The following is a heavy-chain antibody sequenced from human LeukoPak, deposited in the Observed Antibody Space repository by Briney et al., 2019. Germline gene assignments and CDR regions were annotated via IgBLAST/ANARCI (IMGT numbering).Heavy chain of an antibody. D-gene: IGHD5-18*01. V-gene: IGHV4-59*01. CDR2: IYYSGST. CDR1: GGSISSYY. CDR3: ARARGYSYGYAPAPLDY. J-gene: IGHJ4*02. Sequence: PSETLSLTCTVPGGSISSYYWSWIRQPPGKGLEWIGYIYYSGSTNYNPSLKSRVTISVDTSKNQFSLKLSSVTAADTAVYYCARARGYSYGYAPAPLDYWGQGTLVTVSS.